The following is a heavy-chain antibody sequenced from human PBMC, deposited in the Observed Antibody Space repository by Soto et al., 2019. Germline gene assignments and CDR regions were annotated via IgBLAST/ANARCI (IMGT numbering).Heavy chain of an antibody. D-gene: IGHD3-10*01. Sequence: SETLSLTCTVSGASISSYYWSWIRQPPGKGLEWIGEINHSGSTNYNPSLKSRVTISVDTSKNQFSLKLSSVTAADTAVYYCARACYGSGIVCYYGMDVWGQGTTVTVSS. CDR1: GASISSYY. CDR2: INHSGST. CDR3: ARACYGSGIVCYYGMDV. J-gene: IGHJ6*02. V-gene: IGHV4-34*01.